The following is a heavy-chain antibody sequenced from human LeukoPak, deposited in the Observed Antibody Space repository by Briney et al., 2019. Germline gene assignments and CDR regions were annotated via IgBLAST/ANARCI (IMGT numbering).Heavy chain of an antibody. CDR1: GFTFSSYG. CDR3: AKVEAVAGTGNGIDY. V-gene: IGHV3-33*06. Sequence: GGSLRLSCAASGFTFSSYGMHWVRQAPGKGLEWVAVIWYDGSNKYYADSVKGRFTISRDNSKNTLYLQMNSLRAEDTAVYYCAKVEAVAGTGNGIDYWGQGTLVTVSS. J-gene: IGHJ4*02. D-gene: IGHD6-19*01. CDR2: IWYDGSNK.